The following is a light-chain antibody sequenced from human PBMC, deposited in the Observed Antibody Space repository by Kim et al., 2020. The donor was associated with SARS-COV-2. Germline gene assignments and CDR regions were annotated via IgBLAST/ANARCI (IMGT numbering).Light chain of an antibody. CDR1: SLRTYD. CDR3: NSRDSSGNSYF. J-gene: IGLJ1*01. CDR2: DEN. V-gene: IGLV3-19*01. Sequence: ALEQTVRITCQGDSLRTYDASWYQQKPGQAPLLVIYDENNRPSGIPDRFSASSSGNTASLTITGAQAEDEADYYCNSRDSSGNSYFFGTGTKVTVL.